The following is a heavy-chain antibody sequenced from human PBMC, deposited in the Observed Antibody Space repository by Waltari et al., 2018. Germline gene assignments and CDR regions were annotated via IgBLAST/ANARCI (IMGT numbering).Heavy chain of an antibody. V-gene: IGHV1-2*02. Sequence: QVQLVQSGAEVKKPGASVKVSCKASGFTFTGYYMHWVRQAPGQGLEWMGWINPSSGATNYAQKFQGRVTMTRDTSISTAYMEVSRLRSDDTAVYYCARDIKLVVAATPLLIDYWGQGTLVTVSS. J-gene: IGHJ4*02. CDR2: INPSSGAT. D-gene: IGHD2-15*01. CDR3: ARDIKLVVAATPLLIDY. CDR1: GFTFTGYY.